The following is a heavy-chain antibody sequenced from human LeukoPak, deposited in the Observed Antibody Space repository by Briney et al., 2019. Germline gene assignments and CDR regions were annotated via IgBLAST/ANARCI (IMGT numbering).Heavy chain of an antibody. CDR1: GFTFSSYG. Sequence: GGSLRLSCAASGFTFSSYGMNWFRQAPGKGLEWISYISNYSTTMYYADSVKGRFTISRDKSNNSLYLQLNCLSAEDTAVYYCAKRDSDYYYYFMDAWGKGTTVTVSS. V-gene: IGHV3-48*01. J-gene: IGHJ6*03. CDR2: ISNYSTTM. CDR3: AKRDSDYYYYFMDA. D-gene: IGHD2-15*01.